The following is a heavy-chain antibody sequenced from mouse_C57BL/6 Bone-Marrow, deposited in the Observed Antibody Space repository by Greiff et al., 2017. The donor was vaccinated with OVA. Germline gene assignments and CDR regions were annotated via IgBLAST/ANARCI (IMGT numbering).Heavy chain of an antibody. V-gene: IGHV1-69*01. CDR3: ARKENYSNFYWYFDV. D-gene: IGHD2-5*01. CDR1: GYTFTSYW. Sequence: QVQLQQSGAELVMPGASVKLSCKASGYTFTSYWMHWVKQRPGQGLEWIGEIDPSDSYTNYNQKFKGKSTLTVDKSSSTAYMQLSSLTSEDSAVYYCARKENYSNFYWYFDVWGTGTTVTVSS. CDR2: IDPSDSYT. J-gene: IGHJ1*03.